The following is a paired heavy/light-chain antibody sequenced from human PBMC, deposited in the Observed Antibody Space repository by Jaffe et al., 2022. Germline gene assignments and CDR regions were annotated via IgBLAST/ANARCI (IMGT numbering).Light chain of an antibody. CDR2: AAS. V-gene: IGKV1-39*01. CDR1: QSISSY. Sequence: DIQMTQSPSSLSASVGDRVTITCRASQSISSYLNWYQQKPGKAPKLLIYAASSLQSGVPSRFSGSGSGTDFTLTISSLQPEDFATYYCQQSYSTPLMYTFGQGTKLEIK. CDR3: QQSYSTPLMYT. J-gene: IGKJ2*01.
Heavy chain of an antibody. CDR1: GGTFSSYA. CDR3: ARAAAYYYDSSGSFDY. CDR2: IIPIFGTA. J-gene: IGHJ4*02. Sequence: QVQLVQSGAEVKKPGSSVKVSCKASGGTFSSYAISWVRQAPGQGLEWMGGIIPIFGTANYAQKFQGRVTITTDESTSTAYMELSSLRSEDTAVYYCARAAAYYYDSSGSFDYWGQGTLVTVSS. D-gene: IGHD3-22*01. V-gene: IGHV1-69*05.